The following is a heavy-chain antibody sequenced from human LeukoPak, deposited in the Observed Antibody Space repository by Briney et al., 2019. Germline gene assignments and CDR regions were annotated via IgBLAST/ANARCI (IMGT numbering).Heavy chain of an antibody. J-gene: IGHJ5*02. CDR2: ISAYNGIT. Sequence: GASVKVSCKASGYTFSSYGISWVRQAPGQGLEWMGWISAYNGITNYAQKLQGRVTMTTDTSTSTAYMELRGLRSDDTAVYYCARQMYGSGSNWFDPWGQGTLVTVSS. V-gene: IGHV1-18*01. CDR3: ARQMYGSGSNWFDP. CDR1: GYTFSSYG. D-gene: IGHD3-10*01.